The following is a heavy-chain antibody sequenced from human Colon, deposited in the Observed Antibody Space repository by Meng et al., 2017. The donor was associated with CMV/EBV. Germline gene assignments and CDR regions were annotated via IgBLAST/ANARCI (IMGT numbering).Heavy chain of an antibody. CDR1: GYTFTGYY. J-gene: IGHJ4*02. CDR3: ARSYYYDRNGYFYY. Sequence: SGYTFTGYYIHWVRQAPGQGLEGMGRIDPTNGGTSYAQEFQGRVTMTRDTSISTAYMELRRLRSDDTAMYYCARSYYYDRNGYFYYWGQGTLVTVSS. CDR2: IDPTNGGT. V-gene: IGHV1-2*06. D-gene: IGHD3-22*01.